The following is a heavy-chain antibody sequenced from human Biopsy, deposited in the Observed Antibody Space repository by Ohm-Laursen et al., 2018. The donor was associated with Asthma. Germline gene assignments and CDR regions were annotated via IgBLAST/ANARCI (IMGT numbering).Heavy chain of an antibody. V-gene: IGHV1-69*01. CDR1: GGTFNTYV. D-gene: IGHD2-2*01. CDR3: ARKAGSCISRTCYSLDF. J-gene: IGHJ4*02. Sequence: GSSVKVSCKSLGGTFNTYVIGWVRQAPGQGLEWMGEINSVFGTTTYPQKFQDRVTITADDSTSTVYMELSSLRSEDTAAYYCARKAGSCISRTCYSLDFWGQGTLVTVSS. CDR2: INSVFGTT.